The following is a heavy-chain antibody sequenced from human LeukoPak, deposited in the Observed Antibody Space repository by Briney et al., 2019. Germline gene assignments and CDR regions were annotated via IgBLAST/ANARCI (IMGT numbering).Heavy chain of an antibody. V-gene: IGHV1-2*02. CDR3: ARSMVRGAPSDY. Sequence: ASVKASCKASGYTFTGHYMHWVRQAPGQGHEWMGWINPNSGGTNYAQKFQGRVTMTRDTSISTAYMELSRLRSDDKAVYYCARSMVRGAPSDYWGQGTLVTVSS. CDR2: INPNSGGT. J-gene: IGHJ4*02. D-gene: IGHD3-10*01. CDR1: GYTFTGHY.